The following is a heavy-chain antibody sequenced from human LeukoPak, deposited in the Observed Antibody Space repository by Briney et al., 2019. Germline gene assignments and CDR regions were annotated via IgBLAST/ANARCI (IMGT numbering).Heavy chain of an antibody. D-gene: IGHD3-22*01. CDR2: IGTSSGDI. J-gene: IGHJ4*02. V-gene: IGHV3-48*01. CDR1: GGSISSSS. CDR3: ARASYYYDSSGYPGYYFDY. Sequence: PSETLSLTCAVSGGSISSSSYYWGWIRQAPGKGLEWVSYIGTSSGDIYYADSVTGRFTISRDNAKNSLYLQMNSLRAEDTAVYYCARASYYYDSSGYPGYYFDYWGQGILVTVSS.